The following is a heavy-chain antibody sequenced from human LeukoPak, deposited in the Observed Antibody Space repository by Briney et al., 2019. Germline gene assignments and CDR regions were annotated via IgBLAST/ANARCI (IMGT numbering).Heavy chain of an antibody. J-gene: IGHJ6*03. CDR3: ARGRGIVGTTGYYYMDV. Sequence: GGSLRLSCAASGFTFSSYAMHWVRQAPGKGLEWVAVISYDGSNKYYADSVKGRFTISRDNSKNTLYLQMNSLRAEDTAVYYCARGRGIVGTTGYYYMDVWGKGTTVTVSS. CDR2: ISYDGSNK. CDR1: GFTFSSYA. D-gene: IGHD1-26*01. V-gene: IGHV3-30-3*01.